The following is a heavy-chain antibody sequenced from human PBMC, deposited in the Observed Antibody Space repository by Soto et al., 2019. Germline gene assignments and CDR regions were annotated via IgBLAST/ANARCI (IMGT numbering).Heavy chain of an antibody. CDR1: GFIFNTYA. J-gene: IGHJ4*02. CDR2: ISDNGVNT. D-gene: IGHD1-26*01. V-gene: IGHV3-23*01. CDR3: ATDVGPIMFDC. Sequence: EVQLLESGGGLAQPGGSLRLSCAASGFIFNTYAMSWVRQAPGQGLQWVSTISDNGVNTHYADSVQGRFTISRDNSKSTLYLQMSSLRDEDTAIYYCATDVGPIMFDCWGQGSLVTVSS.